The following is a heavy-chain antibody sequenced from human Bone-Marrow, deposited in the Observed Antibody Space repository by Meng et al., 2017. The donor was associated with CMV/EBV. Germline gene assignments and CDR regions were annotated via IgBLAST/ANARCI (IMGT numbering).Heavy chain of an antibody. CDR2: INPNSGGT. D-gene: IGHD3-3*01. J-gene: IGHJ4*02. CDR1: GYTFTGYY. V-gene: IGHV1-2*02. CDR3: ARDTRLRFLEWLWL. Sequence: SVKVSCKASGYTFTGYYMHWVRQAPGQGLEWMGWINPNSGGTNYAQKFQGRVTMTRDTSISTAYMELSRLRSDDTAVYYRARDTRLRFLEWLWLWGQGTLVTVSS.